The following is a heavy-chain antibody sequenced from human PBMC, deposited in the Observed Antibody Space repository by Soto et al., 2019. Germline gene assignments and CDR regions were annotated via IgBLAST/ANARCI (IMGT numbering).Heavy chain of an antibody. J-gene: IGHJ4*02. CDR1: GGSVGSGSYY. Sequence: PSETLSLTCTVSGGSVGSGSYYWSWIRQPPGKGLEWIGYIYYSGSTNYNPSLKSRVTISVDTSKNQFSLKLSSVTAADTAVYYCARDSGGSAREFDYWGQGTLVTVSS. D-gene: IGHD5-12*01. V-gene: IGHV4-61*01. CDR2: IYYSGST. CDR3: ARDSGGSAREFDY.